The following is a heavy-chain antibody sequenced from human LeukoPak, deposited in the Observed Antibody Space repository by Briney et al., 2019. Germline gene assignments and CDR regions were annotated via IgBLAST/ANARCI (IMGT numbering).Heavy chain of an antibody. Sequence: PSETLSLTCAVYGGSFSGYYWSWIRQPPGKGMEWIGEINHSGSTNYNPSLKSRVTISVDTSKNQSSLKLSSVTAADTAVYYCARSMGYDFWSRSFDYWGQGTLVTVSS. CDR3: ARSMGYDFWSRSFDY. D-gene: IGHD3-3*01. CDR2: INHSGST. V-gene: IGHV4-34*01. CDR1: GGSFSGYY. J-gene: IGHJ4*02.